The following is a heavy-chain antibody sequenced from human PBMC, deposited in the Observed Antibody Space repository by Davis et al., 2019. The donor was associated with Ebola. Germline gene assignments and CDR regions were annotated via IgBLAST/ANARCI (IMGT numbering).Heavy chain of an antibody. CDR3: ARDYVY. J-gene: IGHJ4*02. Sequence: SETLSLTCSVSGGSTNGGSHYWGWIRQPPGKGLEWIGEINHSGSTNYNPSLKSRVTISADTSKNQFSLRLKSVTAADTAMYYCARDYVYWGQGILVTVSS. D-gene: IGHD1-14*01. V-gene: IGHV4-39*07. CDR1: GGSTNGGSHY. CDR2: INHSGST.